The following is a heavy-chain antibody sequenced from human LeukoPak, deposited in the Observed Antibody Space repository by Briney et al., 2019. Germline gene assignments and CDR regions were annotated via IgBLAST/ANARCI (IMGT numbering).Heavy chain of an antibody. V-gene: IGHV1-8*03. Sequence: ASVKVSCKASGYTFTSYEINWVRQATGQGLEWMGWMNPNSGNTGYAQKFQGRVTITRNTSISTAYMELSSLRSEDTAVYYCARGPRDYGDYDFSYMDVWGKGTTVTVSS. CDR1: GYTFTSYE. D-gene: IGHD4-17*01. CDR2: MNPNSGNT. J-gene: IGHJ6*03. CDR3: ARGPRDYGDYDFSYMDV.